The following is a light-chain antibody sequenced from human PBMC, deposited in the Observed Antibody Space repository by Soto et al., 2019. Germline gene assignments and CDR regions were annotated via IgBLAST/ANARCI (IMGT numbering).Light chain of an antibody. V-gene: IGLV2-11*01. J-gene: IGLJ2*01. CDR3: CSYAGNTLVV. Sequence: QSALTQPRSVSGSPGQSVTISCTGTSSDVGGYNYVSWYQQNPGKAPKLMIYDVSKRPSGVSDRFSGSKSANTASLIISGLQVEDEADYYCCSYAGNTLVVFGGGTKLTVL. CDR1: SSDVGGYNY. CDR2: DVS.